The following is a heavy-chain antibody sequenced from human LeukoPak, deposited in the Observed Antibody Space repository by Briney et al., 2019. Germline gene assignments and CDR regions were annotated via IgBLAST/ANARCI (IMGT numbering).Heavy chain of an antibody. Sequence: ASVKVSCKASGGTFSSYAISWVRQAPGQGLEWMGGIIPIFGTANYAQKFQGRVTMTTDTSTSTAYVELRSLRSDDTAVYYCARFTPRLTREKFDYWGQGTLVTVSS. V-gene: IGHV1-69*05. CDR1: GGTFSSYA. J-gene: IGHJ4*02. CDR3: ARFTPRLTREKFDY. CDR2: IIPIFGTA. D-gene: IGHD2-2*01.